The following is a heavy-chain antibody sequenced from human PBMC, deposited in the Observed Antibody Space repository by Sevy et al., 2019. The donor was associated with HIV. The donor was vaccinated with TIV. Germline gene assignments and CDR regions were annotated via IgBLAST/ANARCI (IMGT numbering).Heavy chain of an antibody. CDR1: GFTFSSYS. CDR3: ARAGCSITSCLTADAFDF. V-gene: IGHV3-21*06. J-gene: IGHJ3*01. D-gene: IGHD2-2*01. CDR2: ISGISTYI. Sequence: GGSLRLSCAASGFTFSSYSMNWVRQAPGKGLEWVSSISGISTYIYYADSVKGRFTISRDNAKNSLYLQMNSLRAEDTAVYYCARAGCSITSCLTADAFDFWGQGTLVTVSS.